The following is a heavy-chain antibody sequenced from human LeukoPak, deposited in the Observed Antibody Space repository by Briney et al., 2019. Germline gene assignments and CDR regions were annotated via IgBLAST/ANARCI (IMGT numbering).Heavy chain of an antibody. CDR1: GGSISSYY. CDR2: IYYSGST. CDR3: AGSYSSSSTVVFYFDH. D-gene: IGHD6-6*01. V-gene: IGHV4-59*01. Sequence: SETLSLTCTVSGGSISSYYWSWIRQPPGKGLEWIGYIYYSGSTNYNPSLKSRVTISVDTSKNQFSLKLSSVTAADTAVYYCAGSYSSSSTVVFYFDHWGQGTLVTVSS. J-gene: IGHJ4*02.